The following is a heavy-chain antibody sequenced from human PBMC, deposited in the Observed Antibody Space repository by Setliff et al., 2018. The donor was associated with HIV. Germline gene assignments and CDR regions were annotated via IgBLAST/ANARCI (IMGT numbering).Heavy chain of an antibody. D-gene: IGHD6-19*01. CDR2: INPKNGGT. Sequence: VASVKVSCKASGYSFTDYYIHWVRQAPGQGLEWMGRINPKNGGTNYVQRFRDRVTMTRDTSISTVYMELSSLRSDDTAVYYCARTIPLAGSDMDLWGKGTTVTVSS. CDR3: ARTIPLAGSDMDL. CDR1: GYSFTDYY. J-gene: IGHJ6*03. V-gene: IGHV1-2*06.